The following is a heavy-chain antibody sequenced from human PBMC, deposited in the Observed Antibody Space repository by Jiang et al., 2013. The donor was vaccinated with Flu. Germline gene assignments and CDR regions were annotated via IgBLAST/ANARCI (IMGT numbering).Heavy chain of an antibody. D-gene: IGHD1-14*01. CDR1: GYSFSDDW. J-gene: IGHJ4*02. CDR2: IFPDDSDT. Sequence: GESLKISCRASGYSFSDDWVAWVRQMPGKGLEWMGIIFPDDSDTRYSPSFEGQVTISADKSISTVYLQWSSLKASDSAFYFCARAPGIWSDRFTFQSPMSDHWGQGTLVTVSS. V-gene: IGHV5-51*01. CDR3: ARAPGIWSDRFTFQSPMSDH.